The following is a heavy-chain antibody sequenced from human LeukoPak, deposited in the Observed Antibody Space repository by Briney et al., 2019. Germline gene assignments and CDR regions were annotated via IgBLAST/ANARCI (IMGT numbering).Heavy chain of an antibody. D-gene: IGHD6-13*01. CDR3: ARSDSSSWYYFDY. CDR2: INHSGST. J-gene: IGHJ4*02. Sequence: SETLSLTCAVYGGSFSGYYWSWIRQPPGRGLEWIGEINHSGSTNYNPSLKSRVTISVDTSKNQFSLKLSSVTAADTAVYYCARSDSSSWYYFDYWGQGTLVTVSS. CDR1: GGSFSGYY. V-gene: IGHV4-34*01.